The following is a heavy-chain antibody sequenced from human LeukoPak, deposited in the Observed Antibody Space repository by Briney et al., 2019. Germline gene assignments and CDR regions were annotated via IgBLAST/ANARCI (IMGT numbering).Heavy chain of an antibody. V-gene: IGHV1-2*02. CDR1: GYIFTSYY. D-gene: IGHD3-16*01. CDR3: ARVRLENWFDP. Sequence: WASVKVSCKASGYIFTSYYMHWVRQAPGQGLEWMGWINPNSGGTNYAQKFQGRVTMTRDTSISTAYMELSRLRSDDTAVYYCARVRLENWFDPWGQGTLVTVSS. CDR2: INPNSGGT. J-gene: IGHJ5*02.